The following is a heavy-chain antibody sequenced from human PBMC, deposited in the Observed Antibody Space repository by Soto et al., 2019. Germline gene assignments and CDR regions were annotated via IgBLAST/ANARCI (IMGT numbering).Heavy chain of an antibody. Sequence: GGSLRLSCAASGFTFSSYGMHWVRQAPGKGLEWVAVISYDGSNKYYADSVKGRFTISRDNSKNTLYLQMNSLRAEDTAVYYCAKEGYDSSGYMNYFDYWGQGTLVTVSS. CDR2: ISYDGSNK. CDR3: AKEGYDSSGYMNYFDY. D-gene: IGHD3-22*01. V-gene: IGHV3-30*18. J-gene: IGHJ4*02. CDR1: GFTFSSYG.